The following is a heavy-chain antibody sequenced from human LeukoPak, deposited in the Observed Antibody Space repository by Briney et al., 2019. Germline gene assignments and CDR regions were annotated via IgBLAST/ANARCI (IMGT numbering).Heavy chain of an antibody. Sequence: ASVKVSCKASGYTFTDYYIHWVRRAPGQGLEWMGWIDPRSGDTRCTQKFQGRVTMTRDNSISTVYLDLTGMTFDDTALYYCATDNYGTLEYWGQGTLVTVSS. V-gene: IGHV1-2*02. CDR1: GYTFTDYY. CDR3: ATDNYGTLEY. D-gene: IGHD3-16*01. J-gene: IGHJ4*02. CDR2: IDPRSGDT.